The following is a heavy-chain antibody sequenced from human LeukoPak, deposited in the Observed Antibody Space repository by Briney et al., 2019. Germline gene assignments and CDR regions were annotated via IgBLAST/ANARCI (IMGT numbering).Heavy chain of an antibody. J-gene: IGHJ4*02. CDR3: AREAVAGRGFDY. D-gene: IGHD6-19*01. Sequence: GGSLRLSCAASGFTFSTYSMTWVRQAPGKGLEWVSYISSHSTTIYYADSMRGRFTISKDNAKNSLYLQMNSLGVEDTALYYCAREAVAGRGFDYWGQGTLVTVSS. V-gene: IGHV3-48*01. CDR1: GFTFSTYS. CDR2: ISSHSTTI.